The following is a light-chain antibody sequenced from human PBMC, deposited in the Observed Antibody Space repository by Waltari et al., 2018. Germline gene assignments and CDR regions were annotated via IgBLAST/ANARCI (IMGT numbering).Light chain of an antibody. Sequence: DVVMTQSPLSLPVTLGQPASVSCSSSQSLLHSDGNTYLNWFQQMPGQSPRRLIYKVSKRDSGVPDRFSGSGSGTDFTLKISRVEAEDVGVYYCMQGSHWPRTFGQGTKLEI. V-gene: IGKV2-30*02. CDR2: KVS. J-gene: IGKJ2*01. CDR1: QSLLHSDGNTY. CDR3: MQGSHWPRT.